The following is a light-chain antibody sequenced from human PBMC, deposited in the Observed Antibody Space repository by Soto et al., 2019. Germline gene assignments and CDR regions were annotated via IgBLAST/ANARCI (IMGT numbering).Light chain of an antibody. V-gene: IGLV2-14*01. J-gene: IGLJ1*01. CDR2: EVN. CDR1: SSDVGGYNY. Sequence: QSLLTPSASVSESPGQSITISCTGTSSDVGGYNYVSWYQLHPGKAPQVMVFEVNNRPSGVTYRFSGSKSGNTASLTISKLQAEDEADYFCSSYSISTAYLFGTGTKVTVL. CDR3: SSYSISTAYL.